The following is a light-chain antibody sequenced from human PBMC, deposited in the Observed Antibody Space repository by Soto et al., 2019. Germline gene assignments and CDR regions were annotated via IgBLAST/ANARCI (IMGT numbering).Light chain of an antibody. Sequence: QSVLTQPPSVSGSPGQSVTISCTGSTNAFGRYNRVSWYQQSPGTAPKLIIYEVNNRPSGVPDRFSGSKSGNTASLTISGLQTEDGADYYCSSFTTATTWVFGGGTKLTVL. CDR3: SSFTTATTWV. CDR1: TNAFGRYNR. V-gene: IGLV2-18*02. CDR2: EVN. J-gene: IGLJ3*02.